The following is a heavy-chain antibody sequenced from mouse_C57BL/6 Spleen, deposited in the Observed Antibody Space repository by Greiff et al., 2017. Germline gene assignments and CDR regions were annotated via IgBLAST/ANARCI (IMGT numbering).Heavy chain of an antibody. D-gene: IGHD2-4*01. CDR3: TRKGAIYYDYAWFAY. V-gene: IGHV1-15*01. CDR2: IDPETGGT. J-gene: IGHJ3*01. Sequence: QVHVKQSGAELVRPGASVTLSCKASGYTFTDYEMHWVKQTPVHGLEWIGAIDPETGGTAYNQKFKGKAILTADKSSSTAYMELRSLTSEDSAVYYCTRKGAIYYDYAWFAYWGQGTLVTVSA. CDR1: GYTFTDYE.